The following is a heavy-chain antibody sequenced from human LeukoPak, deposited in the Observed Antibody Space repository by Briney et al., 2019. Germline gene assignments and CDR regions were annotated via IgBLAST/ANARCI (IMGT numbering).Heavy chain of an antibody. CDR1: GGTFSSYA. CDR3: AREKGDAVATNYFDT. D-gene: IGHD5-12*01. CDR2: IIPIFGTA. J-gene: IGHJ5*02. Sequence: ASVKVSCKASGGTFSSYAISWVRQAPGQGLEWMGGIIPIFGTAYYGQKFRGRVTITADDSTSTAYMELSSLSSEDTAMYYCAREKGDAVATNYFDTWGQGTLVTVSS. V-gene: IGHV1-69*01.